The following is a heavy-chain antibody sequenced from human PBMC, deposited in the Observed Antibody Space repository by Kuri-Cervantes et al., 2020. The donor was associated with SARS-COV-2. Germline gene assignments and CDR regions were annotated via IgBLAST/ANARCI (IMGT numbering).Heavy chain of an antibody. J-gene: IGHJ4*02. CDR3: ARDQHGIVVVVAAIEY. V-gene: IGHV3-30*03. CDR1: GFTFSSYG. CDR2: ISYDGSNK. Sequence: GESLKISCAASGFTFSSYGMHWVRQTPGKGLEWVALISYDGSNKFYADSVKGRFTISRDNSKNTLHLQMNSLRTEDTAVYYCARDQHGIVVVVAAIEYWGQGTLVTVSS. D-gene: IGHD2-15*01.